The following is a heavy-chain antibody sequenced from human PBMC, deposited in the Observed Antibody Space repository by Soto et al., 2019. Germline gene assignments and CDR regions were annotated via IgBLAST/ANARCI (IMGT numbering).Heavy chain of an antibody. CDR3: ARCIVVVPAAIVWFDP. J-gene: IGHJ5*02. CDR2: IYYSGST. CDR1: GGSISSYY. Sequence: SETLCLTCTVSGGSISSYYWSWIRQPPGKGLEWIGYIYYSGSTNYNPSLKSRVTISVDTSKNQLSLKLSSVTAADTAVYYCARCIVVVPAAIVWFDPWGQGTLVTVSS. D-gene: IGHD2-2*01. V-gene: IGHV4-59*01.